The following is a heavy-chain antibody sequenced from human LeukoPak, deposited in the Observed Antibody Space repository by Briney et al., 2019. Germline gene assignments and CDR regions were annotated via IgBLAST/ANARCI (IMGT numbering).Heavy chain of an antibody. D-gene: IGHD1-26*01. CDR1: GYTFTSYG. J-gene: IGHJ3*02. V-gene: IGHV1-18*01. CDR2: ISAYNGNT. CDR3: ARIIRWWELRGAFDI. Sequence: ASVKVSCKASGYTFTSYGISWVRQAPGQGLEWMGWISAYNGNTNYAQKLQGRVTMTTDTSTSTAYMELRSLRSDDTAVYYCARIIRWWELRGAFDIWGQGTMVTVSS.